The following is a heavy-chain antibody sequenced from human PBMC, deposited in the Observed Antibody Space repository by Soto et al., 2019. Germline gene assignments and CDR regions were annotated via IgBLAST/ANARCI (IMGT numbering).Heavy chain of an antibody. CDR3: AKDTSTYYYDSSGYYYFGY. CDR2: ISGSGGST. Sequence: GGSLRLSCAASGFTFSSYAMSWVRQAPGKGLEWVSAISGSGGSTYYADSVKGRFTISRDNSKNTLYLQMNSLRAEDTAVYYCAKDTSTYYYDSSGYYYFGYWGQGTLVTVSS. D-gene: IGHD3-22*01. CDR1: GFTFSSYA. V-gene: IGHV3-23*01. J-gene: IGHJ4*02.